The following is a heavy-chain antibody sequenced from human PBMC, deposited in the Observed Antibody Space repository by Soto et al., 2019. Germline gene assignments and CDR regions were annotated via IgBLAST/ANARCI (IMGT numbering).Heavy chain of an antibody. CDR1: GYTFTSYA. CDR3: ARAVAVPADFDY. CDR2: INAGNGNT. Sequence: GASVKVSCKASGYTFTSYAMHWVRQAPGQRLEWMGWINAGNGNTKYSQKFQGRVTITRDTSASAAYMELSSLSSEDTAVYYCARAVAVPADFDYWGQGTLVTVS. V-gene: IGHV1-3*01. D-gene: IGHD6-19*01. J-gene: IGHJ4*02.